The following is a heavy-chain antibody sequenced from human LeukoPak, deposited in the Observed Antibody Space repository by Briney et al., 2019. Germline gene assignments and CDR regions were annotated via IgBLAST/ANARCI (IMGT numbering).Heavy chain of an antibody. CDR1: GFTFSSYI. CDR3: ARGQNSGYVDNWFDP. Sequence: AGGSLRLSCAASGFTFSSYIMNWVRQAPGKGLDWVSSISSSSSYIYYADSVKGRFTISRDNAKNSLYLQMNSLRAEDTAVYYCARGQNSGYVDNWFDPWGQGNMVSVSS. CDR2: ISSSSSYI. V-gene: IGHV3-21*01. D-gene: IGHD5-12*01. J-gene: IGHJ5*02.